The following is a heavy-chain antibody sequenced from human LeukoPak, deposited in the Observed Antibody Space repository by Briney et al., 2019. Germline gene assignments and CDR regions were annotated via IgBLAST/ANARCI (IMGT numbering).Heavy chain of an antibody. CDR3: ARLKYCSSTSCYGNWFDP. CDR1: GYTFTGYY. CDR2: INPNSGGT. Sequence: ASVKVSCKASGYTFTGYYIFWVRQAPGQGLKWMGRINPNSGGTQYAQEFQGRVTMTRDTSISTAYMELSRLRSDDTAVYYCARLKYCSSTSCYGNWFDPWGQGTLVTVSS. J-gene: IGHJ5*02. V-gene: IGHV1-2*06. D-gene: IGHD2-2*01.